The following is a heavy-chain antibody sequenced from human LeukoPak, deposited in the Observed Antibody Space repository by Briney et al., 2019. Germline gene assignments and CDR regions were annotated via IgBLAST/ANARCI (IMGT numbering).Heavy chain of an antibody. V-gene: IGHV4-59*06. J-gene: IGHJ2*01. D-gene: IGHD6-13*01. CDR1: GGSMNSYY. CDR3: ARAGAQQQLILYFDV. CDR2: IYYSGST. Sequence: SETLSLTCSVSGGSMNSYYWSWIRQPPGKGLEWIGYIYYSGSTYYNPSLKSRVTISVDTSKNQFSLKLSSVTAADTAVYYCARAGAQQQLILYFDVWGRGTLVTVSS.